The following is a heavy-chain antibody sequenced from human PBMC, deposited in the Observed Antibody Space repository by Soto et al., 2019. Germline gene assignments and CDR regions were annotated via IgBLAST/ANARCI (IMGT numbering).Heavy chain of an antibody. CDR2: IYYSGST. J-gene: IGHJ6*02. Sequence: SETLSLTCPVSGGSISSYYWSWIRQPPGKGLEWIGYIYYSGSTNYNPSLKSRVTISVDTSKNQFSLKLSSVTAADTAVYYCASLPSDYYYGMDVWGQGTTVTVSS. CDR3: ASLPSDYYYGMDV. V-gene: IGHV4-59*01. CDR1: GGSISSYY.